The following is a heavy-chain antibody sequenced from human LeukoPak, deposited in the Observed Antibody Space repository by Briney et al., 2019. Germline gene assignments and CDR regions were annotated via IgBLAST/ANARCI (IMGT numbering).Heavy chain of an antibody. Sequence: GGPLRLSCAASGFTFSSYAMSWVRQAPGKGLEWVSAISGSGGSTYYADSVKGRFTISRDNSKSNLALQMNSLRAEDTAIYYCATYGQVLLPFESWGQGTLVTVSS. CDR1: GFTFSSYA. CDR3: ATYGQVLLPFES. V-gene: IGHV3-23*01. CDR2: ISGSGGST. D-gene: IGHD2-8*02. J-gene: IGHJ4*02.